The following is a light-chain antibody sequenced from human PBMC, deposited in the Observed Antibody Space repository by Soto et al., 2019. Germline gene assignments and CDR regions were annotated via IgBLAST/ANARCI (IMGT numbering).Light chain of an antibody. J-gene: IGLJ1*01. Sequence: QSVLTHPASVSGSPGQSITIFCTGTSSDVGSYNLVSWYQQHPGKAPKLMIYEGSKRPSGVSNRFSGSKSGNTASLTISGLQAEDEADYYCCSYAGSSSYASGTGTKVPVL. CDR2: EGS. CDR1: SSDVGSYNL. V-gene: IGLV2-23*01. CDR3: CSYAGSSSYA.